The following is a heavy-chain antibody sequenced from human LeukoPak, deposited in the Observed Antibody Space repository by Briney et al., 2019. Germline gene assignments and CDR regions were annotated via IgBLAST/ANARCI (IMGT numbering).Heavy chain of an antibody. V-gene: IGHV1-3*01. J-gene: IGHJ4*02. Sequence: GSVNVSCKASGYIFSDYAIQWVRQAPGQGREWMGWINAGNGKTKYSQKFQGRVTITRDTSASTAYMELSGLRSEDTAVYYCARARWTSTVTTYYLDYWGQGTLVTVSS. CDR2: INAGNGKT. CDR1: GYIFSDYA. D-gene: IGHD4-17*01. CDR3: ARARWTSTVTTYYLDY.